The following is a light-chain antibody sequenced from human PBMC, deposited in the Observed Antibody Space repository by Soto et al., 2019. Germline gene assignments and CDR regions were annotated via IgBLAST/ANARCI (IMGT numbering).Light chain of an antibody. CDR2: DAT. V-gene: IGLV3-21*02. CDR3: QVWASTAEFFV. J-gene: IGLJ1*01. Sequence: SYELTQPPSVSVAPGQTARITCGGDKLGSKIVHWYKQRPGQAPVAVVFDATDRPSGVPDRFSASRSGDTATLTICRVDAGDEADYFCQVWASTAEFFVFGSGTKVTVL. CDR1: KLGSKI.